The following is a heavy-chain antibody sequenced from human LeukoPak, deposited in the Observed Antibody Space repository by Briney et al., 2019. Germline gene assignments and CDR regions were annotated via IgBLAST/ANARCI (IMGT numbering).Heavy chain of an antibody. J-gene: IGHJ4*02. D-gene: IGHD3-3*01. V-gene: IGHV3-23*01. Sequence: GGSLRLSCAASGLTFSSYAMSWVRQAPGKGLEWVSAISGSGGSTYYADSVKGRFTISRDNSKNTLYLQMNSLRAEDTAVYYCAKQERYYDFWSGYAYWGQGTLVTVSS. CDR1: GLTFSSYA. CDR2: ISGSGGST. CDR3: AKQERYYDFWSGYAY.